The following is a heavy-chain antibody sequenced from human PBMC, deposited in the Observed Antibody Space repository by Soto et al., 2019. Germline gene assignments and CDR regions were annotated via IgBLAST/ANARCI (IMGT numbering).Heavy chain of an antibody. CDR1: GGTFSSYA. CDR2: IIPIFGTA. Sequence: SVKVSCKASGGTFSSYAISWVRQAPGQGLEWMGGIIPIFGTANYAQKFQGRVTITADESTSTAYMELSSLRSEDTAVYYCARASIVVVVAAIHYFDYWGQGTLVTVSS. J-gene: IGHJ4*02. CDR3: ARASIVVVVAAIHYFDY. V-gene: IGHV1-69*13. D-gene: IGHD2-15*01.